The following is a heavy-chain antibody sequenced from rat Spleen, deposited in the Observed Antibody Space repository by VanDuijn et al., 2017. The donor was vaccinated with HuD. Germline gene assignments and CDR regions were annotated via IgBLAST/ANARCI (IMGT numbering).Heavy chain of an antibody. V-gene: IGHV5-29*01. CDR1: GFTFSNYG. J-gene: IGHJ2*01. CDR3: ASTWDFDY. D-gene: IGHD3-1*01. Sequence: EVQLVESGGGLVQPGRSMKLSCAASGFTFSNYGMAWVRQAPTKGLEWVATTSYGDSSGHSGTYYRDSVKGRFTISRDNAKSTLSLQMDSLRSEDTATYYCASTWDFDYWGQGVMVTVSS. CDR2: TSYGDSSGHSGT.